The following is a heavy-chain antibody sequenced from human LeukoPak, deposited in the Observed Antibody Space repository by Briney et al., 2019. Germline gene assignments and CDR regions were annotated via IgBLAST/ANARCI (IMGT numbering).Heavy chain of an antibody. J-gene: IGHJ4*02. Sequence: SETLSLTCSVFGGPITSSSYYWGWVRQPPGKGLEWIGEIYHSGSTNYNPSLKSRVTISVDKSKNQFSLKLSSVTAADTAVYYCARRDKRDYYFDYWGQGTLVTVSS. CDR1: GGPITSSSYY. CDR3: ARRDKRDYYFDY. V-gene: IGHV4-39*07. D-gene: IGHD5-24*01. CDR2: IYHSGST.